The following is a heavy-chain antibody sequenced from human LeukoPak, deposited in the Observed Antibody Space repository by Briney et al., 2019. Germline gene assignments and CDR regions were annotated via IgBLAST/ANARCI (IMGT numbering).Heavy chain of an antibody. CDR3: ARGRGSGYYYVRWFDP. V-gene: IGHV4-34*01. CDR2: INHSGST. CDR1: GGSFSGYY. Sequence: SETLSLTCAVYGGSFSGYYWSWIRQPPGKGLEWIGEINHSGSTNYNPSLKSRVTISVDTSKNQFSLKLSSVTAADTAVYYCARGRGSGYYYVRWFDPWGQGTLVTVSS. J-gene: IGHJ5*02. D-gene: IGHD3-22*01.